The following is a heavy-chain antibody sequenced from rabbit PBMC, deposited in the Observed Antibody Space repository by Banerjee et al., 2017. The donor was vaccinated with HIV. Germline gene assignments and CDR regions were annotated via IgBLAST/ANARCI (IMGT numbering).Heavy chain of an antibody. CDR2: IWVVSDIT. J-gene: IGHJ4*01. V-gene: IGHV1S40*01. D-gene: IGHD2-1*01. Sequence: QSLEESGGDLVKPGASLTLTCTASGFSFSDNMCWVRQAPGKGLEWIACIWVVSDITWYPSWANGRFTISKTSSTTVTLQMTSLTAADTATYFCARMTVDAYFNLWGPGTLVTVS. CDR1: GFSFSDN. CDR3: ARMTVDAYFNL.